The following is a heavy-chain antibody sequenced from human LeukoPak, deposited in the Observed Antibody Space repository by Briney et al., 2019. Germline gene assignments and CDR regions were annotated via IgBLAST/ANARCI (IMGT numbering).Heavy chain of an antibody. V-gene: IGHV1-2*02. CDR3: ARDRCSGWYRCVLDY. CDR1: GYTFTGYY. CDR2: INPNSGGT. Sequence: WASVKVSCKASGYTFTGYYMHWVRQAPGQGLEWMGWINPNSGGTNYAQKFQGRVTMTRDTSISTAYMELSRLRSDDTAVYYCARDRCSGWYRCVLDYWGQGTLVTVSS. J-gene: IGHJ4*02. D-gene: IGHD6-19*01.